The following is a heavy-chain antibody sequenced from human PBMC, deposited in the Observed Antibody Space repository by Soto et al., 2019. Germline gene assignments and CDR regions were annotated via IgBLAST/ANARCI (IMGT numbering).Heavy chain of an antibody. CDR1: DSPFIAIG. Sequence: EVQLVESGGGLVQPGGPWDPSVQPPDSPFIAIGLSWVRRAPGRGREWGANIRKDGSEKYYVDSVKGRFTISRDNAKNSLYLQMNSLRAEDTAVYYCARMCTGIAARPGWFDPWGQGTLVTVSS. D-gene: IGHD6-6*01. CDR3: ARMCTGIAARPGWFDP. CDR2: IRKDGSEK. J-gene: IGHJ5*02. V-gene: IGHV3-7*01.